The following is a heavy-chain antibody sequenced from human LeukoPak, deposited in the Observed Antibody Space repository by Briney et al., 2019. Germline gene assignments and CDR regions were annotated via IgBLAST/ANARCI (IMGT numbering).Heavy chain of an antibody. D-gene: IGHD1-26*01. CDR3: AREREPGGSYYYYMDV. CDR1: GGSISSGSYY. V-gene: IGHV4-61*02. J-gene: IGHJ6*03. CDR2: IYTRGST. Sequence: SETLSLTCTVSGGSISSGSYYWSWIRQPAGKGLEWIGRIYTRGSTNYNPSLKSRVTISVDTSKNQFSLKLSSVTAADTALYYCAREREPGGSYYYYMDVWGKGTTVTVSS.